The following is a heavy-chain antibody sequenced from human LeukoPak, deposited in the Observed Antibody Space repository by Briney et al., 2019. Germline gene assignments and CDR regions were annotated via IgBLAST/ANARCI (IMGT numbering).Heavy chain of an antibody. J-gene: IGHJ2*01. CDR2: IRYDGSNK. Sequence: GGSLRLSCAASGFTFSSYVMHWVRQAPGKGLEWVAFIRYDGSNKYYADSVKGRFTISRDNSKNTLYLQMNSLRAEDTAVYFCAKVASDSAWYIDLWGRGALVTVSS. CDR3: AKVASDSAWYIDL. CDR1: GFTFSSYV. V-gene: IGHV3-30*02. D-gene: IGHD3-10*01.